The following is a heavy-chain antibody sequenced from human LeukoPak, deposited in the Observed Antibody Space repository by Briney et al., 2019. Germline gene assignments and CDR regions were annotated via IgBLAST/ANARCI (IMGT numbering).Heavy chain of an antibody. CDR1: GLTFTSSV. CDR3: AADRAGSYLRFVY. J-gene: IGHJ4*02. D-gene: IGHD3-10*01. Sequence: GTSVKVSCKASGLTFTSSVVQWVRQARGQRLEWIGWIVVGSGNTNYAQKFQERVTITRDMSTSTAYMELISLGFEDTAVYYCAADRAGSYLRFVYWGQGTPVTVSS. CDR2: IVVGSGNT. V-gene: IGHV1-58*01.